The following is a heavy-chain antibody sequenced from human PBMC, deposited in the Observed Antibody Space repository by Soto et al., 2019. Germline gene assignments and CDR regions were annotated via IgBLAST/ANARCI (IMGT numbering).Heavy chain of an antibody. CDR2: IIPMFDTP. J-gene: IGHJ4*02. V-gene: IGHV1-69*12. CDR3: ARSGGLDRDFNY. Sequence: QVQLVQSGAEVKKPGSSVKVSCKASGGTFSSDSFSWVRQAPGQGLEWMGGIIPMFDTPIYAQKSQDRVTITADESTSTASMQLSSLRSGDTAVYYCARSGGLDRDFNYWGQGSLVTVSS. D-gene: IGHD2-15*01. CDR1: GGTFSSDS.